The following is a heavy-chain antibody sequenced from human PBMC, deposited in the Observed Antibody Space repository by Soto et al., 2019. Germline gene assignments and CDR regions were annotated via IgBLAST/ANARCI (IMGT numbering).Heavy chain of an antibody. J-gene: IGHJ5*02. D-gene: IGHD3-10*01. V-gene: IGHV4-30-4*01. CDR1: GGSISSGDYY. CDR3: ARTDILYYYGSGPNWFDP. Sequence: QVQLQESGPGLVKPSQTLSLTCTVSGGSISSGDYYWSWIRQPPGKGLEWIGYIYYSGSTYYNPSLKSRVTISVDTSKNQFSLKLSSVTAVDTAVYYCARTDILYYYGSGPNWFDPWGQGTLVTVSS. CDR2: IYYSGST.